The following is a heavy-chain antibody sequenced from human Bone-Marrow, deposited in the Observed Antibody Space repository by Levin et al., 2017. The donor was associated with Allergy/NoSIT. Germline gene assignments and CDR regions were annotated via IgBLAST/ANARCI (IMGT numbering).Heavy chain of an antibody. CDR2: IYWDDDK. D-gene: IGHD5-18*01. CDR3: SHQYSRSFGKNNYQYSYMDV. CDR1: GFSVNTSGVG. Sequence: GSGPTLVKPTQTLTLTCTFSGFSVNTSGVGVGWIRQPPGKAPEWLALIYWDDDKRHSPSLESRLTITKDTSKNQVVLTMTDMDPVDTATYFCSHQYSRSFGKNNYQYSYMDVWGKGTTVTVSS. V-gene: IGHV2-5*02. J-gene: IGHJ6*03.